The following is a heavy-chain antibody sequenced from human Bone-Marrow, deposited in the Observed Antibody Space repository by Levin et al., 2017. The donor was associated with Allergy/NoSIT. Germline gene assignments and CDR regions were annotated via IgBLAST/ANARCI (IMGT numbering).Heavy chain of an antibody. Sequence: GGSLRLSCAASGFTFSSYGMHWVRQAPGKGLEWVAVISYDGSNKYYADSVKGRFTISRDNSKNTLYLQMNSLRAEDTAVYYCAKSGYSSSWYPQIGDYYYYGMDVWGQGTTVTVSS. J-gene: IGHJ6*02. D-gene: IGHD6-13*01. CDR1: GFTFSSYG. CDR2: ISYDGSNK. V-gene: IGHV3-30*18. CDR3: AKSGYSSSWYPQIGDYYYYGMDV.